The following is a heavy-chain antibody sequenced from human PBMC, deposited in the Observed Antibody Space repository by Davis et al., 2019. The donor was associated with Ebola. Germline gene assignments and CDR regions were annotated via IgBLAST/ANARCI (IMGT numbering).Heavy chain of an antibody. Sequence: PGGSLRLSCAASGFTFSSYAMSWVRQAPGKGLEWVSAISGSGGSTYYADSVKGRFTISRDNSKNTLYLQMNSLRAEDTAVYYCARVKGNCSSTSCYTGYYYYYMDVWGKGTTVTVSS. CDR1: GFTFSSYA. J-gene: IGHJ6*03. D-gene: IGHD2-2*02. V-gene: IGHV3-23*01. CDR3: ARVKGNCSSTSCYTGYYYYYMDV. CDR2: ISGSGGST.